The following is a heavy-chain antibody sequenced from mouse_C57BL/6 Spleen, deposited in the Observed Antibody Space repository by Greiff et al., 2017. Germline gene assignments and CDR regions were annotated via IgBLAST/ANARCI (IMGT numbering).Heavy chain of an antibody. CDR3: ARASIYYEYGLFDY. Sequence: VQLQQPGAELVKPGASVKLSCKASGYTFTSYWMHWVKQRPGQGLEWIGMIHPNSGSTNYNEKFKSKATLTVDKSSSTAYMQLSSLTSEDSAVYCCARASIYYEYGLFDYWGQGTTLTVSS. CDR2: IHPNSGST. D-gene: IGHD2-4*01. V-gene: IGHV1-64*01. CDR1: GYTFTSYW. J-gene: IGHJ2*01.